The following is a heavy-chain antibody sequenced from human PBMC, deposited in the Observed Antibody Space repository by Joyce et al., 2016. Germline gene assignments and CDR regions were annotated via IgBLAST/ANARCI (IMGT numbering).Heavy chain of an antibody. CDR2: IYPGVSDT. CDR1: GYSFTSHW. V-gene: IGHV5-51*01. J-gene: IGHJ3*02. D-gene: IGHD3-9*01. CDR3: ARRGGYDVLTGIMSAFDM. Sequence: EVRLVQSGAEAKKPGESLRISCQGSGYSFTSHWVGWVRQMPGKGLEWMGSIYPGVSDTIDSPSFQGQVTISADKSISTAYLQWSSLKAPDTAMYYCARRGGYDVLTGIMSAFDMWGQGTMVTVSS.